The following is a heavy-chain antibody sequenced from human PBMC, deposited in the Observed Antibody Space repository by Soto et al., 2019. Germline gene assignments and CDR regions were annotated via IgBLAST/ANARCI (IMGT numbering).Heavy chain of an antibody. Sequence: SVKVSCKASGGTFSSYAISWVRQAPGQGLEWMGGIIPIFGTANYAQKFQGRVTITADKSTSTAYMELSSLRSDDTAVYYCARNARNIPFGYWGQGTLVTVSS. CDR1: GGTFSSYA. CDR2: IIPIFGTA. V-gene: IGHV1-69*06. J-gene: IGHJ4*02. CDR3: ARNARNIPFGY. D-gene: IGHD2-2*02.